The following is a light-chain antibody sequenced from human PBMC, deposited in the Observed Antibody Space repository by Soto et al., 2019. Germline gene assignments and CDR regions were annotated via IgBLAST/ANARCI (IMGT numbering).Light chain of an antibody. J-gene: IGLJ1*01. Sequence: SYELTQPPSVSVAPGKTARITCGGNNIGSKSVHWYRQKPGQAPVLVIYYDSDRPSGIPERFSGSNSGNTATLTISRVEAGDEAYYYCQVWDSSSDHYVFGTGTKLTVL. CDR1: NIGSKS. V-gene: IGLV3-21*04. CDR2: YDS. CDR3: QVWDSSSDHYV.